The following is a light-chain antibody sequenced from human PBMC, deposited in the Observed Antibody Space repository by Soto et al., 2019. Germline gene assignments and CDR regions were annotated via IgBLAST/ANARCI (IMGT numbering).Light chain of an antibody. V-gene: IGKV3-20*01. CDR3: QQYGSSLIT. CDR1: QNVDRKY. J-gene: IGKJ5*01. Sequence: ENVFTQSPGTPSLSPGERATLSCRASQNVDRKYVACYRQKPRQAPRLLIYGAASSATGIPDRFSGSGSATAFTLTTSSLEPADFAVYYCQQYGSSLITFGQGTRLEIK. CDR2: GAA.